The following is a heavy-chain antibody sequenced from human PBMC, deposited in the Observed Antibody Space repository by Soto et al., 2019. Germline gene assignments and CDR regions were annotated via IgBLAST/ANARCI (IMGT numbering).Heavy chain of an antibody. CDR2: IDWDDDK. Sequence: SGPTLVNPTQTLTLTCTFSGFSLSTSGMRVSWIRQPPGKALEWLARIDWDDDKFYSTSLKTRLTISKDTSKNQVVLTMTNMDPVDTATYHCARMGPDSLGYYSYFDYWGQGTLVTVSS. CDR1: GFSLSTSGMR. CDR3: ARMGPDSLGYYSYFDY. V-gene: IGHV2-70*04. D-gene: IGHD3-3*01. J-gene: IGHJ4*02.